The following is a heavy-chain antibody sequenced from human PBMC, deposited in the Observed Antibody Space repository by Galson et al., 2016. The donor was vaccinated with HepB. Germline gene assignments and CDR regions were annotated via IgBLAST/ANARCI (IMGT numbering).Heavy chain of an antibody. Sequence: SVKVSCKASGGTFNSYAISWVRQAPGQGLEWLGGIVPMFATTLYAQKFQGRVTITADESTSTAYMELRRLRYEDTAFYYCARAIVGAPDDAYDIWGQGTMVIVSS. CDR3: ARAIVGAPDDAYDI. D-gene: IGHD1-26*01. V-gene: IGHV1-69*13. J-gene: IGHJ3*02. CDR1: GGTFNSYA. CDR2: IVPMFATT.